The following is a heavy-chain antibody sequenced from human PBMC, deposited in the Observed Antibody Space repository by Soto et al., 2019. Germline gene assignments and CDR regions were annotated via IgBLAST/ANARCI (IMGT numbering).Heavy chain of an antibody. CDR3: TTSFSSSWYNYYYGMYV. D-gene: IGHD6-13*01. V-gene: IGHV3-15*01. Sequence: EVQLVESGGGLVKPGGSLRLSCAASGFTFSNAWMSWVRQAPGKGLEWVGRIKSKTDGGTTDYAAPVKGRFTISREDSKSTLYLQMNSLKSEDTAVYYCTTSFSSSWYNYYYGMYVWGQGTTVTVSS. CDR2: IKSKTDGGTT. CDR1: GFTFSNAW. J-gene: IGHJ6*02.